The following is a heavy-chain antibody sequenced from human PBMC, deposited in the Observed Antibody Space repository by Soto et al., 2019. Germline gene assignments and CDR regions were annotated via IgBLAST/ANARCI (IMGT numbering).Heavy chain of an antibody. Sequence: SVKVSCKASGGTFTNYAFSWVRQAPGQGLEWMGGIIPVFGTPDYAQKFQGRVTITADESTRTASMELSSLRSDDTAVYYCARERSVGYCITTTCPKPLYYYAMDVWGQGTTVTVSS. CDR2: IIPVFGTP. J-gene: IGHJ6*02. CDR3: ARERSVGYCITTTCPKPLYYYAMDV. CDR1: GGTFTNYA. V-gene: IGHV1-69*13. D-gene: IGHD2-2*01.